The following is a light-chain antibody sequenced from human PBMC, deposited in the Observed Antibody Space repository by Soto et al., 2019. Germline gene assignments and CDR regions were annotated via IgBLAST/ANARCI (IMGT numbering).Light chain of an antibody. Sequence: QSFLTQPPSASGTPGQRVTISCSGSSSNIGSNTVNWYQQLPGTAPKLLIHANNQRPSGVPDRFSGSKSGTSASLAISWLQSEEADYYCAAWDDSLNGYVSGTGTKVTVL. J-gene: IGLJ1*01. V-gene: IGLV1-44*01. CDR3: AAWDDSLNGYV. CDR2: ANN. CDR1: SSNIGSNT.